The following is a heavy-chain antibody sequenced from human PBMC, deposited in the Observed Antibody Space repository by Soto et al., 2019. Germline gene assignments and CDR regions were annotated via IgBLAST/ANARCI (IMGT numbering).Heavy chain of an antibody. J-gene: IGHJ6*02. CDR3: ARGSSIAGLYYGMDV. D-gene: IGHD6-6*01. CDR2: IYYSGST. Sequence: SETLSLTCTVSGGSISSGGYYWSWIRQHPGKGLEWIGYIYYSGSTYYNPSLKSRVTISVNTSKNQFSLKLSSVTAADTAVYYCARGSSIAGLYYGMDVWGQGTTVTVSS. CDR1: GGSISSGGYY. V-gene: IGHV4-31*03.